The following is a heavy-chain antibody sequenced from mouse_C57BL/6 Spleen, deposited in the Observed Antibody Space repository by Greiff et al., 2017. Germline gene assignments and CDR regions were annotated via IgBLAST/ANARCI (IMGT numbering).Heavy chain of an antibody. D-gene: IGHD2-4*01. J-gene: IGHJ4*01. Sequence: VQLQQPGAELVKPGASVKLSCKASGYTFTSYWMHWVKQRPGRGLEWIGRIDPNSGGTKYNEKFKSKATLTVDKPSSTAYMQLSSLTSGDSAVYYCATGYYDYVDYAMDYWGQGTSVTVSS. CDR1: GYTFTSYW. CDR3: ATGYYDYVDYAMDY. V-gene: IGHV1-72*01. CDR2: IDPNSGGT.